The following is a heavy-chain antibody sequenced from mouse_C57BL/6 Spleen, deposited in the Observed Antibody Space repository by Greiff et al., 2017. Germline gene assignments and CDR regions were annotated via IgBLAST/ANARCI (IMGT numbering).Heavy chain of an antibody. CDR3: ASGLGRRDFDY. CDR1: GYTFTGYW. CDR2: ILPGSGST. V-gene: IGHV1-9*01. Sequence: QVQLQQSGAELMKPGASVKLSCKATGYTFTGYWIEWVKQRPGHGLEWIGEILPGSGSTNYNEKFKGKATFTADTSSNTADMQLSSLTTEDSAIYYCASGLGRRDFDYWGQGTTLTVSS. D-gene: IGHD4-1*01. J-gene: IGHJ2*01.